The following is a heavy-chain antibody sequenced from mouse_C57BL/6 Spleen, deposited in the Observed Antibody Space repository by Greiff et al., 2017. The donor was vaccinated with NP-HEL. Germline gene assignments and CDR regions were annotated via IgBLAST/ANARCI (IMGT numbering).Heavy chain of an antibody. Sequence: QVQLQQSGAELVKPGASVKISCKASGYAFSSYWMNWVKQRPGKGLEWIGQIYPGDGDTNYNGKFKGKATLTADKSSSTAYMQLSSLTSEDSAVYFCARARVYYYGSSLAYWGQGTLVTVSA. V-gene: IGHV1-80*01. CDR3: ARARVYYYGSSLAY. CDR1: GYAFSSYW. J-gene: IGHJ3*01. D-gene: IGHD1-1*01. CDR2: IYPGDGDT.